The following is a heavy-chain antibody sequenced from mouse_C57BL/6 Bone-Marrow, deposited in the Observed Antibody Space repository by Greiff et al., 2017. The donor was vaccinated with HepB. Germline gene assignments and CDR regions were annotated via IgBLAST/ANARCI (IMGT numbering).Heavy chain of an antibody. D-gene: IGHD1-1*01. J-gene: IGHJ2*01. CDR1: GFSLTSYA. CDR3: ARSYGSSYSDYFDY. V-gene: IGHV2-9-1*01. CDR2: IWTGGGT. Sequence: VKLMESGPGLVAPSQSLSITCTVSGFSLTSYAISWVRQPPGKGLEWLGVIWTGGGTNYNSALKSRLSISKDNSKSQVFLKMNSLQTDDTARYYCARSYGSSYSDYFDYWGQGTTLTVSS.